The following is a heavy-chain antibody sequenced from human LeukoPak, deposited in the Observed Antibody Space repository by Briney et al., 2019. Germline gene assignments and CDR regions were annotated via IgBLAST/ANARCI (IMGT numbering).Heavy chain of an antibody. Sequence: PSETLSLTCAVYGGSFSGYYWSWIRQPPGKGLEWIGEINHSGSTNYNPSLKGRVTISVDTSKNQFSLKVNSVTAADTAVYYCARGASMVRGVIGGGNNWFDPWGQGTLVTVSS. CDR3: ARGASMVRGVIGGGNNWFDP. CDR2: INHSGST. CDR1: GGSFSGYY. V-gene: IGHV4-34*01. J-gene: IGHJ5*02. D-gene: IGHD3-10*01.